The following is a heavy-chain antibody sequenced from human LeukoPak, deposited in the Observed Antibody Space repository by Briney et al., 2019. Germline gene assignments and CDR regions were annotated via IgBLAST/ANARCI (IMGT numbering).Heavy chain of an antibody. J-gene: IGHJ4*02. D-gene: IGHD3-22*01. Sequence: GGSLRLSCAASGFTFDDYAMHWVRQAPGKGLEWVSGISWNSGRIGYADSVKGRFTISRDNAKNSLYLQMNSLRAEDTALYYCAKDSDADYYDSSGYPDYWGQGTLVTVSS. CDR2: ISWNSGRI. CDR3: AKDSDADYYDSSGYPDY. V-gene: IGHV3-9*01. CDR1: GFTFDDYA.